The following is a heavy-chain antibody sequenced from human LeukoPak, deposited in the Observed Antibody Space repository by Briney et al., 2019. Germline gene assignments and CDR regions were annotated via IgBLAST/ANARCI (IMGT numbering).Heavy chain of an antibody. CDR2: ASYSGNT. J-gene: IGHJ4*02. D-gene: IGHD3-10*01. Sequence: SETLSLTCTVSGASISSSTYYWGWIRQPPGKGLEWIGSASYSGNTYYNPSLKSRVTILVDTSKNQFSLKMTSVTAADTAVYYCARDFGFMGPSPYYLDYWGQGTLVTVS. V-gene: IGHV4-39*07. CDR1: GASISSSTYY. CDR3: ARDFGFMGPSPYYLDY.